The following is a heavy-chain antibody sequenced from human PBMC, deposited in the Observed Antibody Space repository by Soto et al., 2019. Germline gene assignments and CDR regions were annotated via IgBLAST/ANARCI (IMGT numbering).Heavy chain of an antibody. CDR1: GFIFTSFG. CDR2: ISYDGIDE. D-gene: IGHD1-1*01. Sequence: QVQWVESGGGVVQPGTSLKLSCATSGFIFTSFGMHWLRQAPGKGLEWVAVISYDGIDENYADSVKGRFAISRDKCKSTVTLHTTPLSADDTDFSYCADDFQDMATVAQNVSWAQGTLVTVSS. J-gene: IGHJ4*02. V-gene: IGHV3-30*03. CDR3: ADDFQDMATVAQNVS.